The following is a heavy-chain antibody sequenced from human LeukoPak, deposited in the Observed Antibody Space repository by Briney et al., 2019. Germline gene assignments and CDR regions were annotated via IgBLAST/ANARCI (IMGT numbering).Heavy chain of an antibody. CDR2: IRYDGSNK. J-gene: IGHJ6*02. D-gene: IGHD6-13*01. CDR1: GFTFSSYG. V-gene: IGHV3-30*02. Sequence: PGGSLRLSCAASGFTFSSYGMHWVRQAPGKGLEWVAFIRYDGSNKYYADSVKGRFTISRDNSKNTLYLQMNSLRAEDTAVYYCAKDSRYSSSRATSWSTIYYYGMDVWGQGTTVTVSS. CDR3: AKDSRYSSSRATSWSTIYYYGMDV.